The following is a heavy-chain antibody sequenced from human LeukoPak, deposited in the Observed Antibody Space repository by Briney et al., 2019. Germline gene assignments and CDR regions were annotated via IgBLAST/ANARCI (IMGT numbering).Heavy chain of an antibody. CDR2: ISSDGSST. CDR1: GFTFSSYW. V-gene: IGHV3-74*01. Sequence: GGSLRLSCAASGFTFSSYWMHWVRQAPGKGLVWVSRISSDGSSTSYADSVKGRFTISRDNAKNTLYLQMNSLRAEDTAVYYCARAVEYYDFWSGYYSAPSDYWGQGTLVTVSS. J-gene: IGHJ4*02. CDR3: ARAVEYYDFWSGYYSAPSDY. D-gene: IGHD3-3*01.